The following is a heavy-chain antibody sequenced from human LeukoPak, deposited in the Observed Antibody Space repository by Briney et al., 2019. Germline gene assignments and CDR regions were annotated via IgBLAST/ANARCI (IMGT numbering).Heavy chain of an antibody. D-gene: IGHD2-15*01. CDR2: VSSDGGIK. J-gene: IGHJ4*02. V-gene: IGHV3-30*03. Sequence: GGSLRLSCAVSGFSFSSNCMSWVRQAPGKGLEWVTLVSSDGGIKYYADSVKGRFSVSRDISKNTLYLQMNSLRVDDTAVYYCARDSETTPIHVLGYWGQGTLVTVSS. CDR1: GFSFSSNC. CDR3: ARDSETTPIHVLGY.